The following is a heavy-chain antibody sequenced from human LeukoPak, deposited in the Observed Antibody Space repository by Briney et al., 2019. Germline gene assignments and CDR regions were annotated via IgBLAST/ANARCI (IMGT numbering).Heavy chain of an antibody. CDR2: IKTKSDGGST. V-gene: IGHV3-15*01. D-gene: IGHD2-15*01. CDR1: GFTFSNAW. Sequence: PGGSLRLSCAAPGFTFSNAWMSWVRQAPGKGLEWVGRIKTKSDGGSTDYAAPVKGRFTISRDDSKNTLFLQMNSLKTEDTAVYYCTTHDVVSASSKDPWGQGTLVTVSS. J-gene: IGHJ5*02. CDR3: TTHDVVSASSKDP.